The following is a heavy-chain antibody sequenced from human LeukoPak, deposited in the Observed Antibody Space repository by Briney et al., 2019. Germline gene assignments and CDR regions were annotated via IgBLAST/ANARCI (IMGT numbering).Heavy chain of an antibody. CDR2: MNPNRGNT. CDR3: ARGSSNDYGDSPVDY. J-gene: IGHJ4*02. CDR1: GYTFTSYD. D-gene: IGHD4-17*01. V-gene: IGHV1-8*01. Sequence: ASVKVSCKASGYTFTSYDINWVRQATGQGLECMGWMNPNRGNTGYAQKFQGRVNMTRNTSISTAYMELSSLRSEDTAVYYCARGSSNDYGDSPVDYWGQGTLVTVSS.